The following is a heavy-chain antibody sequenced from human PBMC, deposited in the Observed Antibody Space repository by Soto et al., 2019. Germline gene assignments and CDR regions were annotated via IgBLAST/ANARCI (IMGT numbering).Heavy chain of an antibody. CDR1: GGTFSSYA. D-gene: IGHD3-9*01. V-gene: IGHV1-69*01. CDR3: ARDRYDILTGTSHYYYYGMDV. J-gene: IGHJ6*02. CDR2: IIPIVGTA. Sequence: QVQLVQSGAEVKKPGSSVKVSCKASGGTFSSYAISWLRQAPGQGLEWMGGIIPIVGTANYAQQFQGRVTITADESTSTVPMELSSLRSEDTAVYYCARDRYDILTGTSHYYYYGMDVWGQGTTVTVSS.